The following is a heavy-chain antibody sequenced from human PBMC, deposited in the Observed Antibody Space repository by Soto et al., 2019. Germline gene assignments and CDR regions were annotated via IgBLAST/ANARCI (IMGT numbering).Heavy chain of an antibody. V-gene: IGHV3-21*01. CDR1: GFTFSSYS. Sequence: GGSLRLSCAASGFTFSSYSMNWVRQAPGNGLEWVSSISSSSSYIYYADSVKGRFTISRDNAKNSLYLQMNSLRAEDTAVYYCARDFGMPHLPTYGMDVWGQGTTVTVSS. CDR2: ISSSSSYI. D-gene: IGHD3-3*01. CDR3: ARDFGMPHLPTYGMDV. J-gene: IGHJ6*02.